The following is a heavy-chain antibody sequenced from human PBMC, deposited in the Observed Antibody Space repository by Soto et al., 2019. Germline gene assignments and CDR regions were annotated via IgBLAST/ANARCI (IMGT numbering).Heavy chain of an antibody. Sequence: SETLSLTCTVSGGSISSYYWSWIRQPPGKGLEWIGYIYYSGSTNYNPSLKSRVTISVDTSKNQFSLKLSSVTAADTAVYYCARRRYSSSFQDFDYWGQGTLVTVSS. J-gene: IGHJ4*02. CDR2: IYYSGST. CDR3: ARRRYSSSFQDFDY. D-gene: IGHD6-13*01. CDR1: GGSISSYY. V-gene: IGHV4-59*08.